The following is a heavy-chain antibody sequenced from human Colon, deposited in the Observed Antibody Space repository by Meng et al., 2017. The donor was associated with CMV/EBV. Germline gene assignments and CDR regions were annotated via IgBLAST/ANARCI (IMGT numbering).Heavy chain of an antibody. D-gene: IGHD5-24*01. CDR3: ARDPEDGWAYFDY. Sequence: GRLRRSGPGLVKPSETLSLTCGVSGGSSSGYYWNWIRQPAGKGLEWIGRMHTSGTTNCNPSLKSRVTVSLDTSKNQVSLKLTSVTAADTAVYYCARDPEDGWAYFDYWGQGALVTVSS. CDR1: GGSSSGYY. V-gene: IGHV4-4*07. J-gene: IGHJ4*02. CDR2: MHTSGTT.